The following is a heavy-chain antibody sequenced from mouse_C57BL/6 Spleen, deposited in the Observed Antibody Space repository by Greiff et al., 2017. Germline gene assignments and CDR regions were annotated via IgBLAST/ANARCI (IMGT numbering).Heavy chain of an antibody. Sequence: VKLMESGAELARPGASVKLSCKASGYTFTSYGISWVKQRTGQGLAWIGESYPRSGNTYYNEKFKGKATLTADKSSSTAYMELRSLTSEDSAVYFCARGDYYGSSYPYAMDYWGQGTSVTVSS. V-gene: IGHV1-81*01. D-gene: IGHD1-1*01. CDR1: GYTFTSYG. CDR2: SYPRSGNT. CDR3: ARGDYYGSSYPYAMDY. J-gene: IGHJ4*01.